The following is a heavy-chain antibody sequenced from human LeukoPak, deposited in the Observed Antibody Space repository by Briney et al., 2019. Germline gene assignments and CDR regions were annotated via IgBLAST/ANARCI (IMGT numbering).Heavy chain of an antibody. Sequence: GASVKVSCKASGYTFTSYAVHWVRQAPGQRLEWMGWINAGNGNTKYSQKFQGRVTITRDTSASTAYMELSSLRSEDTAVYYCARGVGYCSSTSCYAYNWFDPWGQRTLVTVSS. J-gene: IGHJ5*02. CDR1: GYTFTSYA. CDR2: INAGNGNT. D-gene: IGHD2-2*01. V-gene: IGHV1-3*01. CDR3: ARGVGYCSSTSCYAYNWFDP.